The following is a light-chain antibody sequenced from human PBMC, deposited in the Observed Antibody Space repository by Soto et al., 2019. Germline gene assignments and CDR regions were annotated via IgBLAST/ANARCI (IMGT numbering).Light chain of an antibody. V-gene: IGKV1-39*01. CDR3: HQNHTTPLT. CDR1: QTITMY. Sequence: DIQMTQSPSSLSASVGDRVTITCRASQTITMYLSWYQQTTGKAPNLLIYDASTLQSGVPSRFSGSGSGTEFTLTISSLQPEDFATYYCHQNHTTPLTFGGGTKVEIK. J-gene: IGKJ4*01. CDR2: DAS.